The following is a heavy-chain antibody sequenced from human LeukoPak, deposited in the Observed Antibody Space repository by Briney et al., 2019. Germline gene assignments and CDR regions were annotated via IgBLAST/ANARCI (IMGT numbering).Heavy chain of an antibody. J-gene: IGHJ3*02. D-gene: IGHD3-3*01. CDR3: ASEYYDFWSDYPNYAFDI. CDR2: IYTSGST. Sequence: PSQTLSLTCTVSGGSISSGSYYWSWIRQPAGKGLAWIGRIYTSGSTNYNPSLKSRVTISVDTSKNQFSLKLSSVTAADTAVYYCASEYYDFWSDYPNYAFDIWGQGTMVTVSS. V-gene: IGHV4-61*02. CDR1: GGSISSGSYY.